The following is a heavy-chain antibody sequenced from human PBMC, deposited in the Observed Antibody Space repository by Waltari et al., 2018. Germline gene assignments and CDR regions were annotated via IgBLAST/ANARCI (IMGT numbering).Heavy chain of an antibody. V-gene: IGHV3-23*01. Sequence: EVQLLESGGGLVQPGGSLRLSCAGSGFIFSNYAIIWVRQAPGGGVEWVATIDNEGVNKNDADSVTGRFAISRDNPKNKVFLQMDSLRAEDTATYYCVSWLMGHFDYWGQGAQVTVSS. D-gene: IGHD3-10*01. CDR1: GFIFSNYA. J-gene: IGHJ4*02. CDR3: VSWLMGHFDY. CDR2: IDNEGVNK.